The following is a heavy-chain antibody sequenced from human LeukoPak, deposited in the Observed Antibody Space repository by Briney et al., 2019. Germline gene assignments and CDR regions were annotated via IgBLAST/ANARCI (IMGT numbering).Heavy chain of an antibody. CDR2: IYSGGST. V-gene: IGHV3-53*01. CDR1: GFTVSSYY. CDR3: TRDRRGRDYGMDV. Sequence: GGSLRLSCAASGFTVSSYYMSWVRQAPGKGLEWVSVIYSGGSTYYADSVKGRFTISRDNSKNTLDLQMNSLRAEDTAVYYCTRDRRGRDYGMDVWGQGTTVTVSS. J-gene: IGHJ6*02.